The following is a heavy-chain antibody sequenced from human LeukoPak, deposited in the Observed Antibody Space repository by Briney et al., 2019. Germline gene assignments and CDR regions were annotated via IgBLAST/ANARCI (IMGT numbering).Heavy chain of an antibody. J-gene: IGHJ3*02. D-gene: IGHD3-10*02. CDR2: ISSSSAFI. V-gene: IGHV3-21*01. CDR3: ATSRNVGEHAFDI. CDR1: GFTFSSYS. Sequence: GGSLILSCAASGFTFSSYSMNWVRQAPGKGLELVSVISSSSAFIYYADSVKGRFTISRDNAKNSLYLQMNSLRAEDTAVYYCATSRNVGEHAFDIWGQGTMVTVSS.